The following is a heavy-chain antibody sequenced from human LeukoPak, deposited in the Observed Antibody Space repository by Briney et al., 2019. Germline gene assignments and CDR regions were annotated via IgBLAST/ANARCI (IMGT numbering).Heavy chain of an antibody. CDR2: IIPIFGTA. CDR3: ARDQKGELFGVVIGSGPPNWFDP. D-gene: IGHD3-3*01. CDR1: GGTFSSYA. Sequence: GASVKVSCKASGGTFSSYAISWVRQAPGQGLEWMGGIIPIFGTANYAQEFQGRVTITADESTSTAYMELSSLRSEDTAVYYCARDQKGELFGVVIGSGPPNWFDPWGQGTLVTVSS. V-gene: IGHV1-69*13. J-gene: IGHJ5*02.